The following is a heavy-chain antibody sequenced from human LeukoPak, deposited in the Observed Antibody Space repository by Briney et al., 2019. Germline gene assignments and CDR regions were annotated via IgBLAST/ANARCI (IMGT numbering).Heavy chain of an antibody. Sequence: GESLKISCKGSGYSFTSYWIGWVRQMPGKGLEWMGIIYPGDSDTRYSPSFQGQVTISADKSISTAYLQWSSLKASDTAMYYCASSSSYGSGSYYLSFDCWGQGTLVTVSS. CDR2: IYPGDSDT. CDR1: GYSFTSYW. J-gene: IGHJ4*02. V-gene: IGHV5-51*01. D-gene: IGHD3-10*01. CDR3: ASSSSYGSGSYYLSFDC.